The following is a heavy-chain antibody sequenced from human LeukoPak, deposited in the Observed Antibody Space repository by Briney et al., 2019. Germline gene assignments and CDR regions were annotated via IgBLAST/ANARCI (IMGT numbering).Heavy chain of an antibody. D-gene: IGHD2-21*02. CDR1: GGSISSGGHY. Sequence: SETLSLTCTVSGGSISSGGHYWSWIRQLPGKGLEWIGYVHYSGSTYYNPSLRSRVTISLDTSKNQFSLKLSSMTAADTAVYYCTRETCGGDRHYDYWGRGTLVTVSS. J-gene: IGHJ4*02. CDR2: VHYSGST. V-gene: IGHV4-31*03. CDR3: TRETCGGDRHYDY.